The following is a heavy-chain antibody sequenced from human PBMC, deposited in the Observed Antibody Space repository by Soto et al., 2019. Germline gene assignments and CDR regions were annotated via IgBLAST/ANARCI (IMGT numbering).Heavy chain of an antibody. D-gene: IGHD6-19*01. V-gene: IGHV3-48*02. CDR3: ARDLGAGAGTAPRGYYYGMDV. J-gene: IGHJ6*02. Sequence: GGSLRLSCAASGFTFSSYSMNWVRQAPGKGLEWVSYISSSSSTIYYADSVKGRFTISRDNAKNSLYLQMNSLRDEDTAVYYCARDLGAGAGTAPRGYYYGMDVWGQGTTVTVSS. CDR2: ISSSSSTI. CDR1: GFTFSSYS.